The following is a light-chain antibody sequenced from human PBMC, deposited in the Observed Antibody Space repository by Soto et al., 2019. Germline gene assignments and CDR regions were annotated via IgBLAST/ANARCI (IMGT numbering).Light chain of an antibody. CDR2: ADT. CDR1: SSNIGAGYD. J-gene: IGLJ1*01. CDR3: QSYDGSLGGPYV. Sequence: QSVLTQPPSVSGAPGQRVTISCTGSSSNIGAGYDVHWYQQFPGTPPKLLIYADTERPSGVPDRFSGSKSDTSAYLTITGLQAEDEGDYYCQSYDGSLGGPYVLGTGTKLTVL. V-gene: IGLV1-40*01.